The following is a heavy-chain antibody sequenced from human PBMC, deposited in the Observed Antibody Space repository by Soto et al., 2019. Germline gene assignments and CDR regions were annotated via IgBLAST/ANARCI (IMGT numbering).Heavy chain of an antibody. CDR1: GLSLSNGW. V-gene: IGHV3-15*07. CDR3: TTRGFLHQYIVATITDYYYYGMDV. D-gene: IGHD5-12*01. CDR2: IKSKTDGGTT. J-gene: IGHJ6*02. Sequence: PVVSMRHSCAAAGLSLSNGWMNWVRQNTGKGLEWVGRIKSKTDGGTTDYAAPVKGRFTISRDDSKNTLYLQMNSLKTEVTAVYYCTTRGFLHQYIVATITDYYYYGMDVWGQGTTVTVSS.